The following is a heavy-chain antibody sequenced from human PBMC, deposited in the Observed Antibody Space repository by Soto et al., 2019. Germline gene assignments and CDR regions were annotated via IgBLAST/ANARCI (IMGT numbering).Heavy chain of an antibody. J-gene: IGHJ4*02. CDR3: ARDLYIAVAGTFVSGEIDY. D-gene: IGHD6-19*01. CDR1: GGTFSSYA. Sequence: ASVKVSCKASGGTFSSYAISWVRQAPGQGLEWMGGIIPIFGTANYAQKFQGRVTITADESTSTAYMELSSLRSEDTAVYYCARDLYIAVAGTFVSGEIDYWGQGTLVTVSS. V-gene: IGHV1-69*13. CDR2: IIPIFGTA.